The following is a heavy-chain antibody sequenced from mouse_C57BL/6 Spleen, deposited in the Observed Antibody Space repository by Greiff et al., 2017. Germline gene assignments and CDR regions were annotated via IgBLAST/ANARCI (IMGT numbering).Heavy chain of an antibody. CDR1: GYTFTSYW. CDR2: IDPSDSYT. Sequence: VQLQQPGAELVMPGASVKLSCKASGYTFTSYWMHWVKQRPGQGLEWIGEIDPSDSYTNYNQKFKGKSTLTVDKSSSTAYMQLSSLTSEDSAVYYCARAGTYYYGSGYPFAYWGQGTLVTVSA. D-gene: IGHD1-1*01. CDR3: ARAGTYYYGSGYPFAY. J-gene: IGHJ3*01. V-gene: IGHV1-69*01.